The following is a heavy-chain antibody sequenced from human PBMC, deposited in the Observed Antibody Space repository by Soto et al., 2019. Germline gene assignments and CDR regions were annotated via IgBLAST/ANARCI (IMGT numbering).Heavy chain of an antibody. J-gene: IGHJ4*02. CDR1: GFSLTTSGVG. D-gene: IGHD3-3*01. Sequence: QITLNESGPTPVKPRQPLTLTCTFSGFSLTTSGVGVGWIRQSPGKAPEWLALIYWDDDKRYSPSLKSRLTITKDTSKNPVVLTMADLDPADTPTYSCAHRVLRTVFGLVTTTAIYFDFWGQGTPVAVS. CDR2: IYWDDDK. CDR3: AHRVLRTVFGLVTTTAIYFDF. V-gene: IGHV2-5*02.